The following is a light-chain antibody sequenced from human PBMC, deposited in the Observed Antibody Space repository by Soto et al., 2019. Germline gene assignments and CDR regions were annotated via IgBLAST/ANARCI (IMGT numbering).Light chain of an antibody. CDR3: QQYHIWPPWT. CDR2: GAS. CDR1: QSVSNN. J-gene: IGKJ1*01. Sequence: EVVMTQSPATLSVSPGERATLSCGASQSVSNNLAWYQQKPGQAPRLLIYGASTRATGIPARFSGRGSGTEFTLTISSLQSEDFGLYYCQQYHIWPPWTFGQGTKVDIK. V-gene: IGKV3-15*01.